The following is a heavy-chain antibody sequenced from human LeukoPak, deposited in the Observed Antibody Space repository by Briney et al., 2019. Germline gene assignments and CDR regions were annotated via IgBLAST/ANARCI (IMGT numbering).Heavy chain of an antibody. CDR1: GYTFTSYG. CDR3: ARGGVTIFGVVTTIDY. D-gene: IGHD3-3*01. J-gene: IGHJ4*02. CDR2: ISAYNGNT. V-gene: IGHV1-18*04. Sequence: ASVKVSCKASGYTFTSYGVSWVRQAPGQGLEWMGWISAYNGNTDYAQKLQGRVTMTTDTSTSTAYMELRSLRSDDTAVYYCARGGVTIFGVVTTIDYWGQGTLVTVSS.